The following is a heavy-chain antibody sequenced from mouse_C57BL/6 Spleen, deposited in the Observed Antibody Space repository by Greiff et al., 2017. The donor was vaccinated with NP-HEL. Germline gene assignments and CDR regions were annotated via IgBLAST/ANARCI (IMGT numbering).Heavy chain of an antibody. Sequence: VKLMESGPGLVAPSQSLSITCTVSGFSLTSYGVHWVRQPPGKGLEWLVVIWSDGSTTYNSALKSRLSISKDNSKSQVFLKMNSLQTDDTAMYYCARQGDYKGFYYAMDYWGQGTSVTVSS. J-gene: IGHJ4*01. V-gene: IGHV2-6-1*01. CDR1: GFSLTSYG. D-gene: IGHD2-12*01. CDR3: ARQGDYKGFYYAMDY. CDR2: IWSDGST.